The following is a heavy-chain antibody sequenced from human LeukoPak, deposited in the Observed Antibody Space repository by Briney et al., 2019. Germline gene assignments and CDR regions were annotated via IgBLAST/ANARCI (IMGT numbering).Heavy chain of an antibody. CDR1: GFTFSSYA. CDR3: ARGATYGSGTSYTIYFDY. D-gene: IGHD3-10*01. V-gene: IGHV3-23*01. CDR2: ITGGGGST. Sequence: GGSLRLSCAASGFTFSSYAMSWVRQAPGKRLEWVSAITGGGGSTYYTDSMKGRFTISRDNSKNTLYLQMNSLRADDTAVYYCARGATYGSGTSYTIYFDYWGQGTLVTVSS. J-gene: IGHJ4*02.